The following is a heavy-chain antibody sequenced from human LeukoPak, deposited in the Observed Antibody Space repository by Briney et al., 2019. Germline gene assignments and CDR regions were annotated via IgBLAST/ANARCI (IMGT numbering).Heavy chain of an antibody. Sequence: ASVKVSCKASGYTFTGYYMHWVRQAPGQGLEWMGWINPNSGGTNYAQKFQGRVTMTRDTSISTAYMELSRLRSDDTAVYYCAREPDTAMVIRDYWGQGTLVTVSS. CDR2: INPNSGGT. D-gene: IGHD5-18*01. J-gene: IGHJ4*02. V-gene: IGHV1-2*02. CDR1: GYTFTGYY. CDR3: AREPDTAMVIRDY.